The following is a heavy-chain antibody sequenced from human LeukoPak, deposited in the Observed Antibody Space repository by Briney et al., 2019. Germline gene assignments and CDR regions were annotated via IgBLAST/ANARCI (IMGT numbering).Heavy chain of an antibody. CDR3: AHTLGGYCSSTSCYRGEGDY. J-gene: IGHJ4*02. Sequence: GGSLRLSCAASGFTFSSYAISWVRQAPGKGLEWVSAISGSGGSTYYADSVKGRFTISRDNSKNTLYLQMNSLRAEDTAVYYCAHTLGGYCSSTSCYRGEGDYWGQGTLVTVSS. CDR2: ISGSGGST. V-gene: IGHV3-23*01. D-gene: IGHD2-2*01. CDR1: GFTFSSYA.